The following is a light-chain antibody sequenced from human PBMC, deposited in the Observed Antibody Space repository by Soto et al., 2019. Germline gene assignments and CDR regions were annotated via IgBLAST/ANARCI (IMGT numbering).Light chain of an antibody. J-gene: IGKJ1*01. CDR3: QQYSNWPPWT. Sequence: EIWMTQSPAPLAVSQGVTATLSCRASQSLGGNLAWYQQKPGQGPRLLIFRASSRATGVPARFSASGSGTEFTLTISGLQSEDFAIYYCQQYSNWPPWTFGPGTKVEIK. CDR1: QSLGGN. CDR2: RAS. V-gene: IGKV3-15*01.